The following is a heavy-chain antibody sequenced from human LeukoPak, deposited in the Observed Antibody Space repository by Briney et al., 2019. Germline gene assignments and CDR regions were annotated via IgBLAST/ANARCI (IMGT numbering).Heavy chain of an antibody. CDR3: AKVAEVGATGYYYYMDV. CDR1: GFTVSSNY. J-gene: IGHJ6*03. V-gene: IGHV3-66*01. CDR2: IYSGGST. D-gene: IGHD1-26*01. Sequence: GGSLRLSCTASGFTVSSNYMNWVRQAPGKGLEWVSVIYSGGSTYYADSVKGRFTISRDNPKNTLYLQMSSLRAEDTAVYYCAKVAEVGATGYYYYMDVWGKGTTVTISS.